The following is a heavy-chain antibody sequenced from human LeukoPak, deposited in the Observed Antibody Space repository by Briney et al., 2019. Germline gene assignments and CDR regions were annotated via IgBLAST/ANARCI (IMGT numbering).Heavy chain of an antibody. CDR2: ISAYNGDT. CDR3: ARGPSXXXXYSWFD. Sequence: ASVKVSCKASGYTFTTFGISWVRQAPGQGLEWVGWISAYNGDTNYAQKFQDRVTMTTDSSTSTVYMELRSLTSDDTAVYYCARGPSXXXXYSWFD. J-gene: IGHJ5*01. V-gene: IGHV1-18*01. CDR1: GYTFTTFG.